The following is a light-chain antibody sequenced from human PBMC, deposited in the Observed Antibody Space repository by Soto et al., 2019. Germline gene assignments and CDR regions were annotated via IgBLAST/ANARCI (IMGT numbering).Light chain of an antibody. J-gene: IGKJ3*01. CDR3: QQYDKLPLFT. CDR1: RDISNY. Sequence: DLQMTQSPSSLSASVGDRVTITCQASRDISNYLNWYQQKPGKAPKLLIYDASNLETGVPSRFSGSGYGTEFTRTISSLQTEDIATYYCQQYDKLPLFTFGPGTKLDIK. CDR2: DAS. V-gene: IGKV1-33*01.